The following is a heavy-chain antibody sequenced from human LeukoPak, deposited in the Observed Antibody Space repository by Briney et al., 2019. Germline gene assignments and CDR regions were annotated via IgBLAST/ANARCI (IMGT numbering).Heavy chain of an antibody. V-gene: IGHV1-18*01. D-gene: IGHD4-11*01. Sequence: VASVKASCKATGYTFTSYGISWVRQAPGQGLEWMGWISAYNGNTNYAQKLQGRVTMTTDTSTSTAYMELRSLRSDDTAVYYCARVTKPAWDDYWGQGTLVTVSS. J-gene: IGHJ4*02. CDR1: GYTFTSYG. CDR3: ARVTKPAWDDY. CDR2: ISAYNGNT.